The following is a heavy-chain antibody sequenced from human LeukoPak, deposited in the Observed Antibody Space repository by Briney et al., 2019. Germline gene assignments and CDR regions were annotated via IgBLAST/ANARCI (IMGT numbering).Heavy chain of an antibody. CDR1: GGSISSYY. V-gene: IGHV4-59*08. CDR3: ARQGGGFWYFDL. J-gene: IGHJ2*01. CDR2: IYYSGST. Sequence: PSETLSLTRTVSGGSISSYYWSWIRQSPGKGLEWIGYIYYSGSTNYNPSLKSRVTISVDTSKNQFSLKLSSVTAADTAVYYCARQGGGFWYFDLWGRGTLVTVSS. D-gene: IGHD6-25*01.